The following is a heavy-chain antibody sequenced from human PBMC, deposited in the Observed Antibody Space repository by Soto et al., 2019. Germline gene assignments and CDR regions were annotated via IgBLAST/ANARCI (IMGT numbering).Heavy chain of an antibody. J-gene: IGHJ3*02. D-gene: IGHD7-27*01. CDR3: ARTWANAFDI. CDR2: IYPSDSDT. Sequence: GESLKISCKGSGYSFTNYWHGWVRQMPGKGLEWMGIIYPSDSDTRYSPSFQGQVTISADKSISTAYLQWSSLKASDTAMYYCARTWANAFDIWGQGTMVTVSS. CDR1: GYSFTNYW. V-gene: IGHV5-51*01.